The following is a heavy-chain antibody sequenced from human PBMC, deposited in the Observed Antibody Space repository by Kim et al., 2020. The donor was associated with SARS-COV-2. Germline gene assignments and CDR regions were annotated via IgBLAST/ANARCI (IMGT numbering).Heavy chain of an antibody. J-gene: IGHJ6*02. D-gene: IGHD5-18*01. CDR1: GFTFSSYS. CDR3: AREQHRGYSYGSSVLLYYYYYYGMDV. V-gene: IGHV3-21*01. CDR2: ISSSSSYI. Sequence: GGSLRLSCAASGFTFSSYSMNWVRQAPGKGLEWVSSISSSSSYIYYADSVKGRFTISRDNAKNSLYLQMNSLRAEDTAVYYCAREQHRGYSYGSSVLLYYYYYYGMDVWGQGTTVTVSS.